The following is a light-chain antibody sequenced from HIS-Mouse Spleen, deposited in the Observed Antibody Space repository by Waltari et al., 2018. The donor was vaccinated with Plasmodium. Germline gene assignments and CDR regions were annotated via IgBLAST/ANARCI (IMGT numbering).Light chain of an antibody. CDR3: SSYTSSSTA. J-gene: IGLJ1*01. CDR1: STAVGGYNY. Sequence: QSALTQPASVSGSPGQSITIPCTGTSTAVGGYNYVPWYQQHPGKAPKLMIYDVSNRPSGVSNRFSGSKSGNTASLTISGLQAEDEADYYCSSYTSSSTAFGTGTKVTVL. CDR2: DVS. V-gene: IGLV2-14*03.